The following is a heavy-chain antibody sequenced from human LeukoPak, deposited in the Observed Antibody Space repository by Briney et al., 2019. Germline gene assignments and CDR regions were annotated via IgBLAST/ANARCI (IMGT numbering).Heavy chain of an antibody. CDR1: GGSISSSSYY. V-gene: IGHV4-39*07. CDR2: IYYTGST. J-gene: IGHJ5*02. Sequence: SETLSLTCTVSGGSISSSSYYWGWIRQPPGKGLEWIGCIYYTGSTYYNPSLKSRVTISVDTSKNQFFLNLISVTAADTAVYYCARDGSNWGHWFDPWGQGTLVTVSS. D-gene: IGHD6-13*01. CDR3: ARDGSNWGHWFDP.